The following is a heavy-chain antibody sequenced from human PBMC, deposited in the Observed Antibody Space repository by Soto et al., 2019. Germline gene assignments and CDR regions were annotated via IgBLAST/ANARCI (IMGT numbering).Heavy chain of an antibody. D-gene: IGHD1-26*01. CDR2: INPKSGGT. CDR3: ARDLAKGGGSAGFNY. V-gene: IGHV1-2*02. J-gene: IGHJ4*02. CDR1: GYTFTVYY. Sequence: ASVKVSCKASGYTFTVYYMHWVRQAPGQGLEWMGWINPKSGGTMYPQKFQGRVTMTWDTSISTAYMALTRLRSDDTAVYYCARDLAKGGGSAGFNYWGQGTLVTVSS.